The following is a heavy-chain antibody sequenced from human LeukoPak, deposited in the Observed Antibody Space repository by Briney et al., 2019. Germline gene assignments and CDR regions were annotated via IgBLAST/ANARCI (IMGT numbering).Heavy chain of an antibody. CDR3: ARIGYGDYGFDY. V-gene: IGHV3-7*02. CDR1: GFTFSTYW. Sequence: GGSLRLSCAASGFTFSTYWISWGRQAPGKGLEWVANIKQDGSEKYYVDSVKGRFTISRDNAKNSLDLQMNSLRVEDTARDYCARIGYGDYGFDYWGQGTLVTVSS. D-gene: IGHD4-17*01. J-gene: IGHJ4*02. CDR2: IKQDGSEK.